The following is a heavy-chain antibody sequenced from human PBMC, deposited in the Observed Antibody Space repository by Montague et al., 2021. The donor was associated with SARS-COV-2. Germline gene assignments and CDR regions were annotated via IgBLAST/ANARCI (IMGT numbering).Heavy chain of an antibody. J-gene: IGHJ4*02. V-gene: IGHV4-38-2*02. CDR3: ARAPYYGPGKPYQFDY. CDR1: GYSINSNYY. Sequence: SETLSLTCTVSGYSINSNYYWGWIRQPPGKGLEWIGCSYHSGTTHYHPXXESRVTISLDTTSNHFSLKVTSVTAADTAVYYCARAPYYGPGKPYQFDYWGRGTLVTVSS. CDR2: SYHSGTT. D-gene: IGHD3-10*01.